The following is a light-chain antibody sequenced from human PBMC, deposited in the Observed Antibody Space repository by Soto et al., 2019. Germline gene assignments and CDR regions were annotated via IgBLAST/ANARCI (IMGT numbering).Light chain of an antibody. CDR2: GAS. CDR3: QQYGSSPRT. V-gene: IGKV3-20*01. CDR1: QSVSSSS. J-gene: IGKJ1*01. Sequence: EIVLTQSPDTLSLSPGERATLSCRASQSVSSSSLAWYQQKPGQAPRLLIYGASSRATGIPDRFSGSGSGTDFTLTISRLEPEDFAVYYCQQYGSSPRTFGQGTRWIS.